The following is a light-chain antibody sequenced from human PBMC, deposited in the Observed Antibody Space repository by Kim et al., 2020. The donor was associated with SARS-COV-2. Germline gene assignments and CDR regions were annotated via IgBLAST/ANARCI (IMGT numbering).Light chain of an antibody. CDR1: KLGDKY. J-gene: IGLJ3*02. CDR3: QAWDSSTAV. V-gene: IGLV3-1*01. Sequence: VSPGQTASINCSGDKLGDKYACWYQQKPGQSPVLVIYQDSKRPSGIPERFSGSNSGNTATLTISGTQAMDEADYYCQAWDSSTAVFGGGTKLTVL. CDR2: QDS.